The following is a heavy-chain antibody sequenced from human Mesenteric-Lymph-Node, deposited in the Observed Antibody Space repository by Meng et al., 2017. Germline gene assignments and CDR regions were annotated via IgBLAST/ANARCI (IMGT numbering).Heavy chain of an antibody. J-gene: IGHJ4*02. CDR2: IFHTGNA. Sequence: GRLQESGPGLVKGSGTLSLTCAVSGVSISSSDWWGWVRQTPGKGLEWIGEIFHTGNANYNPSLKSRVSMSVDNSKNQFSLNLISVTAADTAVYYCVRERPRANVDASMDLIDYWGQGTLVTVSS. V-gene: IGHV4-4*02. CDR1: GVSISSSDW. CDR3: VRERPRANVDASMDLIDY. D-gene: IGHD4/OR15-4a*01.